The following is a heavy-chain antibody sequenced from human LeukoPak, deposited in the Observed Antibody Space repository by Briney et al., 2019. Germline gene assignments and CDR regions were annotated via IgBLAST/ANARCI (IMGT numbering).Heavy chain of an antibody. CDR2: IWYDGSNK. J-gene: IGHJ4*02. CDR1: GFTFSSYG. CDR3: AKDESRYNDPYYFDY. D-gene: IGHD1-14*01. Sequence: GGSLRLSCAASGFTFSSYGMHWVRQAPGKGLEWVAVIWYDGSNKYYADSVKGRFTISRDNSKNTLYLQMNSLRAEDTAVYYCAKDESRYNDPYYFDYWGQGTLVTVSS. V-gene: IGHV3-30*02.